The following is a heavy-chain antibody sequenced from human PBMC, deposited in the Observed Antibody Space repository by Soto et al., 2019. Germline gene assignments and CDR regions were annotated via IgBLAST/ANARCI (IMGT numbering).Heavy chain of an antibody. CDR3: AKDLPLTMIVVVGPDY. V-gene: IGHV3-30*18. Sequence: PGGSLRLSCAASGFTFSSYGMHWVRQAPGKGLEWVAVISYDGSNKYYADSVKGRFTISRDNSKNTLYLQMNSLRAEDTAVYYCAKDLPLTMIVVVGPDYWGQGTLVTVSS. CDR1: GFTFSSYG. J-gene: IGHJ4*02. CDR2: ISYDGSNK. D-gene: IGHD3-22*01.